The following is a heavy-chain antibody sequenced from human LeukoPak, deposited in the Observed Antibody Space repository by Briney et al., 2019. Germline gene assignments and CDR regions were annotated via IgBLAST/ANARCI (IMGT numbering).Heavy chain of an antibody. D-gene: IGHD5-18*01. Sequence: GGSLRLSCAASGFTFSSYWMSWVRQAPGKGLEWVAHIKQDGSEKYYVDSVKGRFTFSRDNAKNSLYLQMNSLRAEDTAVYYCARAPRSGYSYGYDYYYGMDVWGQGTTVTVSS. J-gene: IGHJ6*02. V-gene: IGHV3-7*03. CDR3: ARAPRSGYSYGYDYYYGMDV. CDR1: GFTFSSYW. CDR2: IKQDGSEK.